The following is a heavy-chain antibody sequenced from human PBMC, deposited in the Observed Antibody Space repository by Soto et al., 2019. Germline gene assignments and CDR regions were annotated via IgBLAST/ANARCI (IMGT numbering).Heavy chain of an antibody. CDR1: GGSISRTHS. J-gene: IGHJ4*02. CDR2: IYHSGST. V-gene: IGHV4-4*02. CDR3: ARAVALPGLFYFDF. Sequence: QVQLQESGPRLVRPSETLSLTCAVSGGSISRTHSWSWVRQPPGKGLEWIAEIYHSGSTNYNPSLKSRATISVDKSKNQFSLKLNSVTAADTAVYFCARAVALPGLFYFDFWGQGTLVTVSS. D-gene: IGHD2-21*01.